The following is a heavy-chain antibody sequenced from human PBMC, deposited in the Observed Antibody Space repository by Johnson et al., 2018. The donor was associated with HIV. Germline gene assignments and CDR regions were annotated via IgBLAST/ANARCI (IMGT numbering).Heavy chain of an antibody. CDR2: IRYDGSNK. J-gene: IGHJ3*02. Sequence: SLRLSCAASGFTFSSYGMHWVRQAPGKGLEWVAFIRYDGSNKYYVDSVKGRFTISRDNAKKSLYLQMNSLRAEDTAVYYCARDKGYCSGGSCAYDAFDIWGQGTMVTVSA. D-gene: IGHD2-15*01. V-gene: IGHV3-30*02. CDR1: GFTFSSYG. CDR3: ARDKGYCSGGSCAYDAFDI.